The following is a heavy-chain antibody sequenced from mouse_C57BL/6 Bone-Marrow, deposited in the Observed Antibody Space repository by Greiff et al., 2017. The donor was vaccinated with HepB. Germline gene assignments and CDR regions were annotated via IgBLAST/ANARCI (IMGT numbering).Heavy chain of an antibody. J-gene: IGHJ3*01. CDR3: ARQYYGGGVPWFDY. CDR1: GFTFTDYY. V-gene: IGHV7-3*01. CDR2: IRNKANGYTT. Sequence: EVQVVESGGGLVQPGGSLSLSCAASGFTFTDYYMSWVRQPPGKALEWLGFIRNKANGYTTEYSASVKGRFTISRDNSQSILYLQMNALRAEASATYYYARQYYGGGVPWFDYWGQGTLVTVSA. D-gene: IGHD1-1*01.